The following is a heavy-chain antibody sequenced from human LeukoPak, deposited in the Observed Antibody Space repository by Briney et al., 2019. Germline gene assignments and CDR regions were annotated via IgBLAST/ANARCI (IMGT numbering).Heavy chain of an antibody. CDR1: GGTLSSYA. CDR2: IIPILGIA. V-gene: IGHV1-69*04. CDR3: ASDDILTGQDYYYYYGMDV. Sequence: ASVKVSCKASGGTLSSYAISWVRQAPGQGLEWMGRIIPILGIANYAQKFQGRVTITADKSTSTAYMELSSLRSEDTAVYYCASDDILTGQDYYYYYGMDVWGQGTTVTVSS. J-gene: IGHJ6*02. D-gene: IGHD3-9*01.